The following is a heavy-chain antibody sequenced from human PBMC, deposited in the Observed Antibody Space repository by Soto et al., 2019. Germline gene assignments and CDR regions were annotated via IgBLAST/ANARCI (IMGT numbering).Heavy chain of an antibody. CDR1: GGSISSSSYY. Sequence: SETLSLTCTVSGGSISSSSYYWGWIRQPPGKGLEWIGSIYYSGSTYYNPSLKSRVTISVDTSKNQFSLKLSSVTAADTAVYYCARNPWDEYCSSTSCSYFDYWGQGTLVTVSS. J-gene: IGHJ4*02. CDR2: IYYSGST. V-gene: IGHV4-39*01. CDR3: ARNPWDEYCSSTSCSYFDY. D-gene: IGHD2-2*01.